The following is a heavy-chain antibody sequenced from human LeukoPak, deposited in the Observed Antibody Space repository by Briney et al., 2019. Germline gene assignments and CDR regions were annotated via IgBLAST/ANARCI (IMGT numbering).Heavy chain of an antibody. J-gene: IGHJ4*02. V-gene: IGHV3-23*01. CDR3: ARARRDFWGDPFDY. CDR1: GFTFSGYG. Sequence: GGSLRLSCAASGFTFSGYGMSWVRQAPGKGLKWVSAISGSGGSTYYADSVKGRITISRDNSKNTLYLQMNSLRAEDTAVYYCARARRDFWGDPFDYWGLGTLVTVSS. CDR2: ISGSGGST. D-gene: IGHD3-3*01.